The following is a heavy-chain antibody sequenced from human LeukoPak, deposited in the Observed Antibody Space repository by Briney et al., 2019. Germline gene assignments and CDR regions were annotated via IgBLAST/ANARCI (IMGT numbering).Heavy chain of an antibody. Sequence: GGSLRLSCAASGFTFSSYWMSWVRQAPGKGLEWVALINPDGSERYYVDSVKGRFTISRDNARNSLYLQMDSLRDDDTAMYFCTRDLAAVPGPRMDVWGQGTTVTVSS. CDR2: INPDGSER. CDR3: TRDLAAVPGPRMDV. D-gene: IGHD6-19*01. V-gene: IGHV3-7*03. CDR1: GFTFSSYW. J-gene: IGHJ6*02.